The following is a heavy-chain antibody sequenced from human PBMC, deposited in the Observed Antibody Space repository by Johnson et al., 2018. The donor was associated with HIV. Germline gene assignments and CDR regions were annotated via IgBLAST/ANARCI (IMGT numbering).Heavy chain of an antibody. V-gene: IGHV3-30*02. CDR2: IRYDGIIK. J-gene: IGHJ3*02. D-gene: IGHD1-26*01. CDR3: AKDTVSGSYYDAFDI. CDR1: GFTFSDYY. Sequence: QVQLVESGGGLVKPGGSLRLSCAASGFTFSDYYMSWIRQAPGKGLEWVTFIRYDGIIKYYAESVKGRFTISSDNSKNTLFLQMNSLRAEDTAVYYCAKDTVSGSYYDAFDIWGQGTMVTVSS.